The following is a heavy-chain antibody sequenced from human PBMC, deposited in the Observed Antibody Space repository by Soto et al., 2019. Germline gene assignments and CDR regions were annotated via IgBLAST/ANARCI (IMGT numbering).Heavy chain of an antibody. V-gene: IGHV3-21*01. CDR2: ISSSSSYI. D-gene: IGHD7-27*01. CDR3: ARANPDAFDI. CDR1: GFAFSSYS. J-gene: IGHJ3*02. Sequence: GGSLRLSCAASGFAFSSYSMNWVRQAPGKGLEWVSSISSSSSYIYYADSVKGRFTISRDNAKNSLYLQMNSLRAEDTAVYYCARANPDAFDIWGQGTMVTVSS.